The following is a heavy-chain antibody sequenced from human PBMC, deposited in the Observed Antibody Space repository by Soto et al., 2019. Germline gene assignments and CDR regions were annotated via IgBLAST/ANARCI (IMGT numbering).Heavy chain of an antibody. CDR1: GASITSSNW. D-gene: IGHD2-15*01. V-gene: IGHV4-4*02. CDR2: IHHGGST. CDR3: ASDRDSGVGGWGGDY. Sequence: SETLSLTCAVSGASITSSNWWNWVRQPPGKGLEWIGEIHHGGSTNYNPSLKSRLSISVDKSKNQFSLKLTSVTAADTAVYYFASDRDSGVGGWGGDYRGQGMLVTVSS. J-gene: IGHJ4*02.